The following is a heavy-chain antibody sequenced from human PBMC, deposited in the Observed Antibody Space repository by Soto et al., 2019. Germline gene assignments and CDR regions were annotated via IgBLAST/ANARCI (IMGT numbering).Heavy chain of an antibody. CDR3: AKEAGY. V-gene: IGHV3-30*18. D-gene: IGHD6-19*01. Sequence: QVQLVESGGGVVQPGRSLRLSCAASGFTFSSYGMHWVRQAPGKGLEWVAVISYDGSNKYYADSVKGRFTISRDNSKNTLYLQMKSLRAEDTAVYYCAKEAGYWGKGTLVTVSS. J-gene: IGHJ4*02. CDR1: GFTFSSYG. CDR2: ISYDGSNK.